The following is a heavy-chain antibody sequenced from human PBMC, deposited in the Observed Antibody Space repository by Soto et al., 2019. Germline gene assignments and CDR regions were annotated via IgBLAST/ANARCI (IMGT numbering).Heavy chain of an antibody. CDR2: ISGSGDST. CDR1: GFTFSSYA. CDR3: ARRGSGSYYDY. D-gene: IGHD1-26*01. J-gene: IGHJ4*02. V-gene: IGHV3-23*01. Sequence: EVQLLESGGGLVQPGGSLRLSCAASGFTFSSYAMRWVRQAPVKGLEWVSAISGSGDSTYYADSVKGRFTISRDNSKNTLYLQMNSRRAEDTAVDYCARRGSGSYYDYWGQGTLVTVSS.